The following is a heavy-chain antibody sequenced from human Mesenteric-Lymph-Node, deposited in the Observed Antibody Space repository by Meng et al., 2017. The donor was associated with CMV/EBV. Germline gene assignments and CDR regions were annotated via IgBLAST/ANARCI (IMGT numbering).Heavy chain of an antibody. CDR3: ARASVTVFGGHQAGY. CDR1: GFTFSSYW. CDR2: INSDGSST. Sequence: GESLKISCAASGFTFSSYWMHWVRQAPGKGLVWVSRINSDGSSTSYADSVKGRFTISRDNAKNSLYLQMNSLRVEDTAVYYCARASVTVFGGHQAGYWGQGTLVTVSS. D-gene: IGHD3-3*01. J-gene: IGHJ4*02. V-gene: IGHV3-74*01.